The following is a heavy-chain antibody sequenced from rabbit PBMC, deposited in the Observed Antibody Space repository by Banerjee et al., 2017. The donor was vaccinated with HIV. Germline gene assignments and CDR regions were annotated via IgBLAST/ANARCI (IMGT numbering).Heavy chain of an antibody. CDR3: ARAAGYGGYGFATGFNL. CDR1: GFDLSSSW. V-gene: IGHV1S45*01. J-gene: IGHJ4*01. D-gene: IGHD6-1*01. CDR2: IYAGDGST. Sequence: QDQLEESGGGLVKPEGSLTLTCKASGFDLSSSWMCWVRQAPGKGPEWIACIYAGDGSTDYASRAKGRFTISKTSSTTVTLQMTSLTAADTATYFCARAAGYGGYGFATGFNLWGQGTLVT.